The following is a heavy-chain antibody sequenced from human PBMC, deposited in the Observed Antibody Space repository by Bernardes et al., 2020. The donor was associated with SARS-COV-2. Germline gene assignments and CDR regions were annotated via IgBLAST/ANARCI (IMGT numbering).Heavy chain of an antibody. CDR1: GYSFTNYW. CDR3: ARLPALVLYYFDY. J-gene: IGHJ4*02. V-gene: IGHV5-51*01. D-gene: IGHD2-8*02. CDR2: IYPGDSGT. Sequence: GESLKISCKVSGYSFTNYWIGWVRQMPGKGLEWMGIIYPGDSGTRYSPSFQGQVTISADKSISTAYLQWSSLKASDTAIYYCARLPALVLYYFDYWGQGTRVNVA.